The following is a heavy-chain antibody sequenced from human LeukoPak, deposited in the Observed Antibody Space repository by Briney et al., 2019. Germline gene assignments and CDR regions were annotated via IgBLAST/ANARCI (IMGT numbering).Heavy chain of an antibody. Sequence: GESLKISCKGSGYTFTSYWIGWVRQMPGKGLEWMGIIYPGDSDTRYSPSFQGQVTISADKSINTAYLQWSSLKASDTAMYYCARLGRYNWNYEGVYFEYWGQGTLVTVSS. V-gene: IGHV5-51*01. CDR2: IYPGDSDT. CDR3: ARLGRYNWNYEGVYFEY. D-gene: IGHD1-7*01. CDR1: GYTFTSYW. J-gene: IGHJ4*02.